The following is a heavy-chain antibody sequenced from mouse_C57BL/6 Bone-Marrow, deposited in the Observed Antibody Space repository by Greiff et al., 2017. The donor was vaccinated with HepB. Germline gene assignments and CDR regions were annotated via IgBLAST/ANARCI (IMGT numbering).Heavy chain of an antibody. V-gene: IGHV1-63*01. CDR3: AREDYYYGSSPYFDY. CDR1: GYTFTNYW. Sequence: VKLQQSGAELVRPGTSVKMSCKASGYTFTNYWIGWAKQRPGHGLEWIGDIYPGGGYTNYNEKFKGKATLTADKSSSTAYMQFSSLTSEDSAIYYCAREDYYYGSSPYFDYWGQGTTLTVSS. D-gene: IGHD1-1*01. CDR2: IYPGGGYT. J-gene: IGHJ2*01.